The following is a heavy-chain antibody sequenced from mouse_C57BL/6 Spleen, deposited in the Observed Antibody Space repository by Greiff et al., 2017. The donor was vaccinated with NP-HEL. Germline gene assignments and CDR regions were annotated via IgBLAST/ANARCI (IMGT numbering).Heavy chain of an antibody. D-gene: IGHD2-3*01. Sequence: QVQLQQPGAELVKPGASVKLSCKASGYTFTSYWMHWVKQRPGQGLEWIGMIHPNSGSTNYNEKFKSKATLTVDKSSSTAYMQLSSLTSEDSAVYYCARDGYLYYFDDWGQGTTLTVSS. CDR2: IHPNSGST. V-gene: IGHV1-64*01. J-gene: IGHJ2*01. CDR3: ARDGYLYYFDD. CDR1: GYTFTSYW.